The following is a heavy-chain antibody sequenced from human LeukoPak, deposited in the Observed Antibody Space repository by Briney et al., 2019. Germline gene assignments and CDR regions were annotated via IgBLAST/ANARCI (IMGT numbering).Heavy chain of an antibody. V-gene: IGHV4-59*01. CDR1: GGSISTYY. CDR3: ARGRWLVNY. Sequence: SETLSLTCTVSGGSISTYYWSWVRQPVGKGLEWIGYIYYNESTNYNPSVKSRVTISADTSKNQFSLKLRSVTAADTAVYYCARGRWLVNYWGQGTLVTVSS. CDR2: IYYNEST. D-gene: IGHD6-19*01. J-gene: IGHJ4*02.